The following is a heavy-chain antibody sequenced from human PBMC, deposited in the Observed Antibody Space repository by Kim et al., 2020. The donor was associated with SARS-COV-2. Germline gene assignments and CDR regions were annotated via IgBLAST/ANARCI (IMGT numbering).Heavy chain of an antibody. Sequence: SETLSLTCAVSGARISAYYWGWLRQSPSKGLEWIAYIHASGLTNYNPSLKSRVTISLDTSQTQFYLKLPPVTPADTAAYYCARIAKYSDNWYESDPWG. CDR3: ARIAKYSDNWYESDP. J-gene: IGHJ5*02. D-gene: IGHD1-1*01. CDR2: IHASGLT. V-gene: IGHV4-4*08. CDR1: GARISAYY.